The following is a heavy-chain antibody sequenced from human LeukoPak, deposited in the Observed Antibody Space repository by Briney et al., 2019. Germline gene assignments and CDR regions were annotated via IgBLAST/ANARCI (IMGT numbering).Heavy chain of an antibody. V-gene: IGHV4-59*08. CDR1: GGSISSYY. CDR3: ARRRGDFWSDYYAFDY. D-gene: IGHD3-3*01. J-gene: IGHJ4*02. CDR2: IYYSGRT. Sequence: PSETLSLTCTVSGGSISSYYWSWIRQPPGKGLEWIGYIYYSGRTNYSPSLKSRVTISLDTSKNQFSLKRSSVTAADTAVYYCARRRGDFWSDYYAFDYWGQGTLVTISS.